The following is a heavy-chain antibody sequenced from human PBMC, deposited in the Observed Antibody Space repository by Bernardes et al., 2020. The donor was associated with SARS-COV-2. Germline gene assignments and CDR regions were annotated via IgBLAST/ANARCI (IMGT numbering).Heavy chain of an antibody. CDR1: GGSVSSGSYY. V-gene: IGHV4-61*01. J-gene: IGHJ6*03. D-gene: IGHD2-2*01. CDR2: IYYSGST. Sequence: SETLSLTCTVSGGSVSSGSYYWSWIRQPPGKGLEWIGYIYYSGSTNYNPSLKSRVTISVDTSKNQFSLKLSPVTAADTAVYYCARAVSYCSSTSCYPISPDYYYYMDVWGKGTTVTVSS. CDR3: ARAVSYCSSTSCYPISPDYYYYMDV.